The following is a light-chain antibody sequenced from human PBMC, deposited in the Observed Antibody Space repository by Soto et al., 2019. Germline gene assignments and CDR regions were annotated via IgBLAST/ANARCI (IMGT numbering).Light chain of an antibody. Sequence: EIVLTQSPGTLSLSPGESVTLSCRASQSVASIYLAWYQQKPGQAPRLLIYATSSRATDIPDRFSGSGSGTDFTLTISRLEPEDFAVYYCQQYGNSPRYSFGQGTRLEIK. CDR2: ATS. CDR3: QQYGNSPRYS. CDR1: QSVASIY. J-gene: IGKJ2*03. V-gene: IGKV3-20*01.